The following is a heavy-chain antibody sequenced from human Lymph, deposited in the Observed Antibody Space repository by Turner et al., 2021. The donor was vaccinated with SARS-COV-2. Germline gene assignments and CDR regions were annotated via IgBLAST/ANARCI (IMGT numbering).Heavy chain of an antibody. J-gene: IGHJ4*02. CDR1: GFTLCTYS. CDR2: ISSSSSYI. Sequence: EVHLLDSGGGLVMPGGSLRLSCSASGFTLCTYSMNWVRQAPGNGLEWISSISSSSSYIYYADSVKGRFTISRDDAKNSLYLQMNSLRAEDTAVYFCARDIPTTADYFDYWGQGTLVTVSS. CDR3: ARDIPTTADYFDY. D-gene: IGHD4-17*01. V-gene: IGHV3-21*01.